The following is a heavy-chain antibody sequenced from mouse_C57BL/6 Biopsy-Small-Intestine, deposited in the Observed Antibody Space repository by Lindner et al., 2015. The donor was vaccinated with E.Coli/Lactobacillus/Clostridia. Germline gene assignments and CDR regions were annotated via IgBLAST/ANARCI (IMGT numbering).Heavy chain of an antibody. D-gene: IGHD2-3*01. V-gene: IGHV1-39*01. CDR2: INPNYGTI. CDR3: ARSGWEGWYFDV. Sequence: VQLQESGPELVKPGASVKISCKASGYSFTDYNMNWVKQSNGKSLEWIGVINPNYGTISYNQKFKDKATLTVDQSSSTVYMQLKSLTSEDSAVYYCARSGWEGWYFDVWGTGTTVTVSS. J-gene: IGHJ1*03. CDR1: GYSFTDYN.